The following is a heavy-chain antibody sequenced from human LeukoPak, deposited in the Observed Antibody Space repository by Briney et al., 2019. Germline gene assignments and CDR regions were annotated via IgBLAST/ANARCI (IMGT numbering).Heavy chain of an antibody. J-gene: IGHJ4*02. Sequence: GGSLRLSCAASGFTFSSYWMSWVRQAPGKGLEWVANIKGDGSEKYYVDSVKGRFTISRDNAKYSLYLQMNSLRAEDTAVYYCASPAKYSDTWYFDYWGQGTLVTVSS. CDR2: IKGDGSEK. CDR3: ASPAKYSDTWYFDY. D-gene: IGHD6-6*01. V-gene: IGHV3-7*01. CDR1: GFTFSSYW.